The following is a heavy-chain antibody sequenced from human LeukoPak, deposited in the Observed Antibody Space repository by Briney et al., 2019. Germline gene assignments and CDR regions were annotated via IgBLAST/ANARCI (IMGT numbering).Heavy chain of an antibody. V-gene: IGHV3-9*01. J-gene: IGHJ4*02. CDR2: ISWNSYSI. D-gene: IGHD3-3*01. Sequence: QPGGSLRLSCAASGFTFSSYAMSWVRQAPGKGLEWVSGISWNSYSIGYADSVKGRFTISRDNAKNSLYLQMNSLRAEDTAVYYCAKAPKGSGYRPSVYWGQGTLVTVSS. CDR1: GFTFSSYA. CDR3: AKAPKGSGYRPSVY.